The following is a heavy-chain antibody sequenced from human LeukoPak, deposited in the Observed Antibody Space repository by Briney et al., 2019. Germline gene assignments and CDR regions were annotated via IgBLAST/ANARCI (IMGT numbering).Heavy chain of an antibody. CDR1: GGSFSSSNYF. J-gene: IGHJ4*02. Sequence: PSETLSLTCTVSGGSFSSSNYFWVWIRQPPGKGLEWIGSIYYSGNIYNNPSLKSRVTISVDTSKNHFSLKLRSVMAADTAVYYCARHGNVVVVPAAKGFDYWGQGTQVTVSS. D-gene: IGHD2-2*01. CDR3: ARHGNVVVVPAAKGFDY. V-gene: IGHV4-39*01. CDR2: IYYSGNI.